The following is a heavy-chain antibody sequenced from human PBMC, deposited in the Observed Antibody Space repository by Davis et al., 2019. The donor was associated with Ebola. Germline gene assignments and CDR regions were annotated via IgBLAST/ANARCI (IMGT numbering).Heavy chain of an antibody. V-gene: IGHV4-34*01. D-gene: IGHD3-10*01. Sequence: SETLSLTCAVYGGSLHCSFWSWIRQPPGNGLEWKGEINDSGSTNYNPSLKSRVTISVDMSKNQFSLKLSSVTAADTAVYYCARGARAYYYGSGHYYYYGMDVWGQGTTVTVSS. CDR2: INDSGST. J-gene: IGHJ6*02. CDR1: GGSLHCSF. CDR3: ARGARAYYYGSGHYYYYGMDV.